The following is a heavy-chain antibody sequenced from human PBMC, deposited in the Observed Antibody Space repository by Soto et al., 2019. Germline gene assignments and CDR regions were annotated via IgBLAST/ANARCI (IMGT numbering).Heavy chain of an antibody. D-gene: IGHD6-13*01. CDR1: GFAFSNYG. V-gene: IGHV3-33*01. J-gene: IGHJ4*02. CDR2: IWSDGTKK. Sequence: VHLVESGGGVVQPGRSLTLSCTASGFAFSNYGIHWVRQAPGRGLGWVAVIWSDGTKKFYAGSVRGRFTISRDNSKNTIFLQMNSLRAEDTAVYYCARDWWEEPAGKETVSQFDYWGQGTLVTVSS. CDR3: ARDWWEEPAGKETVSQFDY.